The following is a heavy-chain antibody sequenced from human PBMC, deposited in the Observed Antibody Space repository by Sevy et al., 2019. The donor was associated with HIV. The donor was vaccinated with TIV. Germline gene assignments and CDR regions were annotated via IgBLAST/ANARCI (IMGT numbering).Heavy chain of an antibody. CDR3: ARDPGYSGYDWGALTYYFDY. D-gene: IGHD5-12*01. Sequence: GGSLRLSCEAFGFSFSNYGMHWVRQAPGKGPEWVSSIRLDGNDKQYADSVKGRFTISRDNSKNTLNLQMNSPRAEDTAVYYCARDPGYSGYDWGALTYYFDYWGQGTLVTVSS. CDR2: IRLDGNDK. CDR1: GFSFSNYG. V-gene: IGHV3-30*02. J-gene: IGHJ4*02.